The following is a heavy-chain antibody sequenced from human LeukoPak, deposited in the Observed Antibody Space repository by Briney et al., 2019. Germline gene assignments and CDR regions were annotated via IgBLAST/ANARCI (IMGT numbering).Heavy chain of an antibody. D-gene: IGHD3-10*01. V-gene: IGHV1-69*13. CDR1: GGTFISYA. CDR3: ARGITMVRGVIMNYYYYGMDV. CDR2: IIPIFGTA. J-gene: IGHJ6*02. Sequence: ASVKVSCKASGGTFISYAISWVRQAPGQGLEWMGGIIPIFGTANYAQKFQGRVTITADESTSTAYMELSSLRSEDTAVYYCARGITMVRGVIMNYYYYGMDVWGQGTTVTVSS.